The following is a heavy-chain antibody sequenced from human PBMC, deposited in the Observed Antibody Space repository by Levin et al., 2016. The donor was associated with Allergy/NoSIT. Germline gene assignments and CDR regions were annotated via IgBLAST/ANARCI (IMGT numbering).Heavy chain of an antibody. J-gene: IGHJ3*02. CDR2: INSDGSST. Sequence: GESLKISCAASGFTFSSYWMHWVRQAPGKGLVWVSRINSDGSSTSNADSVKGRFTISRDNAKNTLYLQMNSLRAEDTAVYYCARVASGSYYMSAFDIWGQGTMVTVSS. CDR3: ARVASGSYYMSAFDI. V-gene: IGHV3-74*01. D-gene: IGHD1-26*01. CDR1: GFTFSSYW.